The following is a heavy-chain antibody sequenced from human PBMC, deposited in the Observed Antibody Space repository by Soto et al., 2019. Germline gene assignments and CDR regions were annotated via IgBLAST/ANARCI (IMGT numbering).Heavy chain of an antibody. D-gene: IGHD2-15*01. CDR2: IIPIFGTA. CDR3: TRAGVVVVAATYDP. V-gene: IGHV1-69*05. J-gene: IGHJ5*02. CDR1: RGTFSSYA. Sequence: SVKVSCTASRGTFSSYAISWVRQAPGQGLEWMGGIIPIFGTANYAQKFQGRFTISRDDSKSIAYLQMNSLKTEDTAVYYCTRAGVVVVAATYDPWGQGTLVTVSS.